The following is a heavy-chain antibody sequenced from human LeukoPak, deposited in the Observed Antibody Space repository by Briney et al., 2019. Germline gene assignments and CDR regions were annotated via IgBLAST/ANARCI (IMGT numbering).Heavy chain of an antibody. D-gene: IGHD1-26*01. J-gene: IGHJ4*02. CDR1: GFIFTTYW. Sequence: GGSLRLSCAASGFIFTTYWMHWVRQAPGKGLVWVARINIDGSRTYYADSVKGRFTIPRDNAKNTLYLQMNSLRAEDTAVYYCTRDLVGATSDFWGQGTLVTVSS. CDR2: INIDGSRT. V-gene: IGHV3-74*01. CDR3: TRDLVGATSDF.